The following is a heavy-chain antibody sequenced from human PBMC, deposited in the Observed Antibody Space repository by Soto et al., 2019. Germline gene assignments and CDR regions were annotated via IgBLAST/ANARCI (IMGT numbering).Heavy chain of an antibody. CDR3: ANQKPAPPTWIRHNYYYYGMDV. CDR1: GSTFSSYA. J-gene: IGHJ6*02. V-gene: IGHV3-23*01. CDR2: ISGSGDST. Sequence: PGGSLRLSCAASGSTFSSYAMSWVRQAPGKGLEWVSVISGSGDSTYYADSVKGRFTISRDNSKNTLYLQMNSLRAEDTAVYYCANQKPAPPTWIRHNYYYYGMDVWGQGTTVTVSS. D-gene: IGHD5-18*01.